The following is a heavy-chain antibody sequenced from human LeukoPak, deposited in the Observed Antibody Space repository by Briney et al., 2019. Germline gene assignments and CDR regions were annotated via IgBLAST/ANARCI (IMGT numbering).Heavy chain of an antibody. V-gene: IGHV3-23*01. CDR1: GFTFSSFA. Sequence: GGSLRLSCAASGFTFSSFALSWVRQSPGKGLEWVSTIVYSGGNTYYADSVKGRFTISRDNSKNTLYLQMSSLRSEDTAVYYCATVSPNGLSAYYYYGMDVWGQGTTVTVSS. CDR2: IVYSGGNT. J-gene: IGHJ6*02. D-gene: IGHD2-8*01. CDR3: ATVSPNGLSAYYYYGMDV.